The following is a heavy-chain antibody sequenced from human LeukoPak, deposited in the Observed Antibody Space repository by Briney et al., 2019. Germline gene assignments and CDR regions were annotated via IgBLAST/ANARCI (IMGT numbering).Heavy chain of an antibody. CDR3: TSTSILNWFDP. D-gene: IGHD2/OR15-2a*01. V-gene: IGHV3-23*01. J-gene: IGHJ5*02. Sequence: AGGSLRLSCAASGFTFSSYAMGWVRQAPGKGLECVSAISGNGASTYYADSVKGRFTISRDNSKNTLYLQVDSLRAEDTAVYYCTSTSILNWFDPWGQGTLVTVSS. CDR2: ISGNGAST. CDR1: GFTFSSYA.